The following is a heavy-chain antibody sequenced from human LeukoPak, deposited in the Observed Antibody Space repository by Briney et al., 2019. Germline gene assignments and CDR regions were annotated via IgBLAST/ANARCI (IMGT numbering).Heavy chain of an antibody. CDR2: ISGSGGST. CDR1: GFTFSSYA. D-gene: IGHD3-22*01. CDR3: AKAGRATYYYDSSGYYYFDY. J-gene: IGHJ4*02. V-gene: IGHV3-23*01. Sequence: GGSLRLSCAASGFTFSSYAMSWVRQAPGKGLEWVSAISGSGGSTYYADSVKGRFTISRDNSKNTPYLQMNSLRAEDTAVYYCAKAGRATYYYDSSGYYYFDYWGQGTLVTVSS.